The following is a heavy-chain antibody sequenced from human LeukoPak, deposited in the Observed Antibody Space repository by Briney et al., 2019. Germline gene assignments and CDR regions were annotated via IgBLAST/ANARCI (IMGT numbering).Heavy chain of an antibody. J-gene: IGHJ6*02. V-gene: IGHV3-23*01. CDR2: ISGSGGST. D-gene: IGHD1-14*01. CDR3: TSDRVYFGLDV. CDR1: GFTFSDYA. Sequence: GGSLRLSCAASGFTFSDYAMTWVRQAPGKGLEWVSAISGSGGSTYYADSVKGRFTISRDNAKNTLYLQMNSLGAEDTAVYYCTSDRVYFGLDVWGQGTTVTVSS.